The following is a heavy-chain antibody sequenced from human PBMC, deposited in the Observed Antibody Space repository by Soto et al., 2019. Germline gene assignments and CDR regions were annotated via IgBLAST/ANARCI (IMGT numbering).Heavy chain of an antibody. Sequence: QVQLVESGGGVVQPGRSLRLSCVASGFMFDSYGMHWVRQAPGKGLEWVAIILYDGSEKYHADCVKGRFTISRDNSKNTLYLQMNSLRAEDTALYYCAREPGRIAVAGFDYWGQGTLVTVSS. V-gene: IGHV3-33*01. CDR2: ILYDGSEK. CDR1: GFMFDSYG. CDR3: AREPGRIAVAGFDY. J-gene: IGHJ4*02. D-gene: IGHD6-19*01.